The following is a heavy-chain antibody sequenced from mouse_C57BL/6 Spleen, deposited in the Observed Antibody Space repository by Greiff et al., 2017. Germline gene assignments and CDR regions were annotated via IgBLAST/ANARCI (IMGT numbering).Heavy chain of an antibody. J-gene: IGHJ4*01. V-gene: IGHV1-26*01. CDR3: ARGGDDGYLYYAMDY. Sequence: VQLQQSGPELVKPGASVKISCKASGYTFTDYYMNWVKQSHGKSLEWIGDINPNNGGTSYNQKFKGKATLTVDKSSSTAYMELRSLTSEDSAVYYCARGGDDGYLYYAMDYWGQGTSVTVSS. D-gene: IGHD2-3*01. CDR1: GYTFTDYY. CDR2: INPNNGGT.